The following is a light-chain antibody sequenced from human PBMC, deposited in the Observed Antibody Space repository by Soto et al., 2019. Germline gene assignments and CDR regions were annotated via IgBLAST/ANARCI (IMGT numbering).Light chain of an antibody. V-gene: IGLV2-14*01. Sequence: QPVLTQPASVSGSPGQSITIPCTGTNSNVGGYNSVSWYQQPPGKAPELMIYQFSHRRSGVSNRFSGSKSDNTASLTIPGLQAQDEADDYCSSYTSISTLYVCGTGTKVTAL. J-gene: IGLJ1*01. CDR3: SSYTSISTLYV. CDR2: QFS. CDR1: NSNVGGYNS.